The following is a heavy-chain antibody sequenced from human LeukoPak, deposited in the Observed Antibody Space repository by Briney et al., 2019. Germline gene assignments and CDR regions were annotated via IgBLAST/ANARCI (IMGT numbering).Heavy chain of an antibody. V-gene: IGHV3-11*06. CDR1: GGSFSDYY. Sequence: LSLTCAVYGGSFSDYYWSWIRQAPGKGLEWVSSISSSSSYIYYADSVRGRFTISRDNTKNSLYLQMNSLRAEDTAVYYCARESIFDYWGQGTLVTVSS. CDR3: ARESIFDY. J-gene: IGHJ4*02. CDR2: ISSSSSYI.